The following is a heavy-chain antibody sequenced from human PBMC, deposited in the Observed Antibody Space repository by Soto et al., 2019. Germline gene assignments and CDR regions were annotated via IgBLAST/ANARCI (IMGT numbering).Heavy chain of an antibody. J-gene: IGHJ6*02. V-gene: IGHV3-21*01. CDR3: ARDSYSYCSSTSCYFYYYYYGMDV. D-gene: IGHD2-2*01. CDR2: ISSSSSYI. Sequence: GSLRLSCAASGFTFSSYSMNWVRQAPGKGLEWVSSISSSSSYIYYADSVKGRFTIPRDNAKNSLYLQMNSLRAEDTAVYYCARDSYSYCSSTSCYFYYYYYGMDVWGQGTTVTVSS. CDR1: GFTFSSYS.